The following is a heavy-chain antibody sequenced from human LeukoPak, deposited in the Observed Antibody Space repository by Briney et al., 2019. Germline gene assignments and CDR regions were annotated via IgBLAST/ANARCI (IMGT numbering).Heavy chain of an antibody. V-gene: IGHV4-38-2*02. CDR1: GYSISSGYY. Sequence: SETLSLTCTVSGYSISSGYYWGWIRQPPGKGLEWIGSIYHSGSTYYNPSLKSRVTISVDTSKNQFSLKLSSVTAADTAVYYCARCKQWLSWFDPWGQGTLVTVSS. D-gene: IGHD6-19*01. J-gene: IGHJ5*02. CDR2: IYHSGST. CDR3: ARCKQWLSWFDP.